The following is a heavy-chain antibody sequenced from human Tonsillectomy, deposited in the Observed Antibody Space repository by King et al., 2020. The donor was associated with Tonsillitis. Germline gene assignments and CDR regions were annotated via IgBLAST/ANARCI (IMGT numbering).Heavy chain of an antibody. V-gene: IGHV1-3*01. D-gene: IGHD3-10*01. CDR2: INAGNGNT. Sequence: QLVQSGAEVKKPGASVKVSCKASGYTFTSYAMHWVRQAPGQRLEWVGWINAGNGNTKYSHKFQGRVTITRDTSASTAYMELSSLRSEDTAVYYCARDVTDYYGSGSSIDYWGQGTLVTVSS. CDR1: GYTFTSYA. J-gene: IGHJ4*02. CDR3: ARDVTDYYGSGSSIDY.